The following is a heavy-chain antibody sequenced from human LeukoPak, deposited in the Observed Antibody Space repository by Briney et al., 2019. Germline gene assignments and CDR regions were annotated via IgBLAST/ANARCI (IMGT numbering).Heavy chain of an antibody. CDR1: GYSISSGYY. CDR3: ARESYYYDSSGYYPYYFDY. CDR2: IYTSGST. J-gene: IGHJ4*02. D-gene: IGHD3-22*01. Sequence: SETLSLTCTVSGYSISSGYYWGWIRQPPGKGLEWIGSIYTSGSTNYNPSLKSRVTMSVDTSKSQFSLKLSSVTAADTAVYYCARESYYYDSSGYYPYYFDYWGQGTLVTVSS. V-gene: IGHV4-38-2*02.